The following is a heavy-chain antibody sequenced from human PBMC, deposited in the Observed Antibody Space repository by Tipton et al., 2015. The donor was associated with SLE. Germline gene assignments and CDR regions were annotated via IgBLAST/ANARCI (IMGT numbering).Heavy chain of an antibody. CDR1: GFTFSSYA. V-gene: IGHV3-33*08. D-gene: IGHD3-10*01. J-gene: IGHJ4*02. Sequence: QLVQSGGGVVQPGRSLRLSCAASGFTFSSYAMHWVRQAPGKGPEWVAVVWYDGTSEYYADSVKGRFTISRDNSENTLSLQMNSLRVEDTAVYYCAKTLIPRGNHFRGWNYWGRGTLVTVSS. CDR2: VWYDGTSE. CDR3: AKTLIPRGNHFRGWNY.